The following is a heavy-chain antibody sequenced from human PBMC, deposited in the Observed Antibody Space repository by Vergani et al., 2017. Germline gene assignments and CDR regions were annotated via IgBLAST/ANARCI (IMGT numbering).Heavy chain of an antibody. CDR1: GFTFSSYG. Sequence: VQLVESGGGVVQPGRSLRLSCAASGFTFSSYGMHWVRQAPGKGLEWVSSISSSSSYIYYADSVKGRFTISRDNAKNSLYLQMNSLRAEDTAVYYCARMGRLDAFDIWGQGTMVTVSS. CDR3: ARMGRLDAFDI. CDR2: ISSSSSYI. D-gene: IGHD2-21*01. V-gene: IGHV3-21*01. J-gene: IGHJ3*02.